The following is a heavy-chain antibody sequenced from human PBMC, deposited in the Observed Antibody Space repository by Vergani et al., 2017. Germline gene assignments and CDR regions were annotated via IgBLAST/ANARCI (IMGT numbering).Heavy chain of an antibody. V-gene: IGHV3-30-3*01. CDR1: GFTFSSYA. Sequence: QVQLVESGGGVVQPGRSLRLSCAASGFTFSSYAVHWVRQAPGKGLEWVAVISYDGSNKYYADSVKGRFTISRDNSKNTLYLQMNSLRAEDTAVYYCANYDSRKAAIDYWGQGTLVTVSS. CDR2: ISYDGSNK. CDR3: ANYDSRKAAIDY. J-gene: IGHJ4*02. D-gene: IGHD3-22*01.